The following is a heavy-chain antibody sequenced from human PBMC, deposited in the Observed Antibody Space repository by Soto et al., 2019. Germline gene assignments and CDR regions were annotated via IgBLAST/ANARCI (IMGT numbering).Heavy chain of an antibody. D-gene: IGHD5-18*01. CDR1: GAVVTSGENY. V-gene: IGHV4-30-4*08. CDR3: VRDLAHGYTGNV. Sequence: SETMYIASRVSGAVVTSGENYWSWVRQPPGKGLEWLGYIYDSGVTSYTPALKSRVTLSLDRPNNQVSLKLRSVTAADTAVYFCVRDLAHGYTGNVCGHGTLVTVHS. CDR2: IYDSGVT. J-gene: IGHJ3*01.